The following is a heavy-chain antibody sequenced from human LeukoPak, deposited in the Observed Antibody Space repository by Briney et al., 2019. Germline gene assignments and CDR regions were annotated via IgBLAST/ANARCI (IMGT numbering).Heavy chain of an antibody. Sequence: GGSLRLSCAASGFTFNRYAMSWVRQAPGKGLEWVSAISDSGGSTYYTDSVKGRFTISRDNFKNTLYLQMNSLRAEGTAVYYCAKQDPSSSGWYPWGQGTLVTVSS. CDR3: AKQDPSSSGWYP. V-gene: IGHV3-23*01. CDR1: GFTFNRYA. D-gene: IGHD6-19*01. CDR2: ISDSGGST. J-gene: IGHJ5*02.